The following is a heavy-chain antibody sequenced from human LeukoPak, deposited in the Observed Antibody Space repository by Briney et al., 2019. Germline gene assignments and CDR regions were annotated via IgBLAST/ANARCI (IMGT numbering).Heavy chain of an antibody. CDR2: ISGSDGNT. V-gene: IGHV3-23*01. CDR1: GFTFSNYA. D-gene: IGHD3-22*01. Sequence: GGSLRLSCAASGFTFSNYAMNWVRQAPGKGLEWVSTISGSDGNTYYADSVKGRFTISRDNSKNTLYLQMNSLRAEDTAVYYCAKVDDSSGYYWDAFDIWGQGTMVTVSS. J-gene: IGHJ3*02. CDR3: AKVDDSSGYYWDAFDI.